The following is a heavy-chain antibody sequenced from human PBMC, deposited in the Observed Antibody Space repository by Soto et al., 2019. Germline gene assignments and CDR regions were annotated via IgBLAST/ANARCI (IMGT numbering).Heavy chain of an antibody. CDR3: ARGPHRVLLWFGELLRVYYGMDV. V-gene: IGHV4-34*01. CDR2: INHSGST. J-gene: IGHJ6*02. Sequence: PSETLSLTCAVYGGSFSGYYWSWIRQPPGKGLEWIGEINHSGSTNYNPSLKSRVTISVDTSKNQFSLKLSSVTAADTAVYYCARGPHRVLLWFGELLRVYYGMDVWGQGTTVTVSS. D-gene: IGHD3-10*01. CDR1: GGSFSGYY.